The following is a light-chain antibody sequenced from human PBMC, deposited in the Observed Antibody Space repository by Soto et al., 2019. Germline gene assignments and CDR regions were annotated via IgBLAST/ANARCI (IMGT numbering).Light chain of an antibody. J-gene: IGLJ1*01. V-gene: IGLV2-14*01. CDR2: DVS. CDR1: SIDFGGYNY. CDR3: SSYTSSSTLVV. Sequence: QSALTQPASVSGSPGHSITISCTGTSIDFGGYNYVSWYQQHPGKAPKLMIYDVSNRPSGVSNRFSGSKSGNTASLTISGLQAEDEADYYCSSYTSSSTLVVFGTGTKLTVL.